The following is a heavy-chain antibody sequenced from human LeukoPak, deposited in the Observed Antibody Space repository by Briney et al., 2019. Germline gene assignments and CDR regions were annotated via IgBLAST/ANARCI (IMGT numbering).Heavy chain of an antibody. CDR1: AGSVSSTDHY. CDR2: IYYSANI. V-gene: IGHV4-61*08. D-gene: IGHD5-12*01. Sequence: SETLSLTCTVSAGSVSSTDHYWSWIRQPPGKGLEWIGYIYYSANINYNPSLKSRVTISLDTSRNQFSLKLRSVTTADTAVYYCARRRVYSGSGEFDFWGQGTLVTVSS. CDR3: ARRRVYSGSGEFDF. J-gene: IGHJ4*02.